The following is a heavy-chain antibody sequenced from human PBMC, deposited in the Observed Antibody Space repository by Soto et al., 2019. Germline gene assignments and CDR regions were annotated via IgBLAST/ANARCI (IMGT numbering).Heavy chain of an antibody. CDR1: GFTFSSYA. CDR3: AKDQCSGGSCYSVSY. Sequence: EVQLLESGGGLVQPGGSLRLSCAASGFTFSSYAMSWVRQAPGKGLEWVSAISGSGGSTYYADSVKGRFTISRDNSKNTLYLQMNSLRAEDTAVYYCAKDQCSGGSCYSVSYWGQGTLVTVAS. J-gene: IGHJ4*02. CDR2: ISGSGGST. V-gene: IGHV3-23*01. D-gene: IGHD2-15*01.